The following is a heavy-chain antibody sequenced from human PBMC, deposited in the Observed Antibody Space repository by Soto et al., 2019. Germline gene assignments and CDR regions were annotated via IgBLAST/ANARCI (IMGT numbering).Heavy chain of an antibody. D-gene: IGHD3-3*01. CDR3: ARERKFDFWRKGLDV. V-gene: IGHV1-8*01. CDR2: MDPNSGST. J-gene: IGHJ6*02. CDR1: GYTFTTYD. Sequence: GASVKVSCKASGYTFTTYDINWVRQAPGQGLEWLGWMDPNSGSTGYAQNFQGRITMTRNISRNTAHMELSSLQSEDTDVYYCARERKFDFWRKGLDVWGQGTTVTVSS.